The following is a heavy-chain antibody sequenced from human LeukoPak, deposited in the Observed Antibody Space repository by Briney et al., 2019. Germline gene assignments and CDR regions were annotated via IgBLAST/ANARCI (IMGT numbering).Heavy chain of an antibody. CDR1: GFTFRSYG. J-gene: IGHJ4*02. CDR3: AKPTRGSGSFLIDF. D-gene: IGHD1-26*01. CDR2: IWNDGSDK. V-gene: IGHV3-33*06. Sequence: GGSLRLSCAASGFTFRSYGMHWARQAPGKGLEWVAVIWNDGSDKYYADSVKGRFTISRDNSKNTLYLQMNSLRAEDTAVYYCAKPTRGSGSFLIDFWGQGTLVTVSS.